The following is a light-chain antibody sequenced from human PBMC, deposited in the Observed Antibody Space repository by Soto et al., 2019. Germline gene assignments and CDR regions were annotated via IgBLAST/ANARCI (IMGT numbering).Light chain of an antibody. V-gene: IGLV2-14*01. CDR2: EVS. CDR3: NSHKSGDFRV. J-gene: IGLJ1*01. CDR1: SSDVGRYNH. Sequence: QSVLTQPASVSGSPGQSITISCTGTSSDVGRYNHVSWYQHHPGKAPKLIISEVSNRPSGVSNRFSGSKSGYTASLTISGSQAEEEADYYFNSHKSGDFRVFGTGTKVSVL.